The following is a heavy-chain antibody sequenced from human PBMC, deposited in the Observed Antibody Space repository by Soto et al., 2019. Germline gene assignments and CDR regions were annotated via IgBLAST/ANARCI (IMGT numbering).Heavy chain of an antibody. CDR1: GGTFSSYA. CDR3: ARDRTGRRRTPHCYNLYRQAV. V-gene: IGHV1-69*13. CDR2: IIPIFGTA. D-gene: IGHD2-21*01. Sequence: SVKVSCKASGGTFSSYAISWVRQAPGQGLEWMGGIIPIFGTANYAQKFQGRVTITADESTSTAYMELSRLRSEDTAVYYCARDRTGRRRTPHCYNLYRQAVWGQGTTVTASS. J-gene: IGHJ6*02.